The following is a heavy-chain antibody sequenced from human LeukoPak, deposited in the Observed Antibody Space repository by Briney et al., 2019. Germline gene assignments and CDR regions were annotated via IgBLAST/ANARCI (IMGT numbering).Heavy chain of an antibody. Sequence: PGGSLRLSCAASRFTFSSYAMSWVRQAPGKGLEWVSAISGSGGSTYYADSVKGRFTISRDNSKNTLYLQMNSLRAEDTAVYYCAKGVGATTVFDYWGQGTLVTVSS. D-gene: IGHD1-26*01. J-gene: IGHJ4*02. CDR2: ISGSGGST. CDR3: AKGVGATTVFDY. CDR1: RFTFSSYA. V-gene: IGHV3-23*01.